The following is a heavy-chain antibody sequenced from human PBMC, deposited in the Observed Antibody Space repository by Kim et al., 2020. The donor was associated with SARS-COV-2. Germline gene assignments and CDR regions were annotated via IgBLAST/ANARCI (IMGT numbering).Heavy chain of an antibody. Sequence: SETLSLTCTVSGGSISSGGYYWSWIRQHPGKDLEWIGYIYYSGSTYYNPSLKSRVTISVDTSKNQFSLKLSSVTAADTAVYYCARAGGVVLARVYYFDYWGQGTLVTVSS. CDR2: IYYSGST. D-gene: IGHD3-3*02. CDR1: GGSISSGGYY. CDR3: ARAGGVVLARVYYFDY. V-gene: IGHV4-31*03. J-gene: IGHJ4*02.